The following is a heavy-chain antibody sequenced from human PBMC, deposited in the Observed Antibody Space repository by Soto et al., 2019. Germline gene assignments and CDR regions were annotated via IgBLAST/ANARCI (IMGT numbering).Heavy chain of an antibody. CDR2: INPTSGDT. Sequence: KVSCKASGCICTVYPIHCVRQSPGRCLEWMGWINPTSGDTEYAQNFQGRVTMTRDTSFNLVYMEMSGLMSDDTSVYYCARDARGTRGFDEMDIWGQGTTVPVSS. J-gene: IGHJ6*02. V-gene: IGHV1-2*02. D-gene: IGHD3-9*01. CDR3: ARDARGTRGFDEMDI. CDR1: GCICTVYP.